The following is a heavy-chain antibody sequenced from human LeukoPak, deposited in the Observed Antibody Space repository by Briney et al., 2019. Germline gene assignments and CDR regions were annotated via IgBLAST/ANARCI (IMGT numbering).Heavy chain of an antibody. CDR2: IIPVFGTA. CDR1: GGTFSSYA. Sequence: SVKVSCKASGGTFSSYAISWVRQAPGQGLEWMGGIIPVFGTANYAQKFQGRVTITADESTSTAYMELRSLRSDDTAVYYCARTPRLAAAGTWGYGYWGQGTLVTVSS. J-gene: IGHJ4*02. D-gene: IGHD6-13*01. V-gene: IGHV1-69*13. CDR3: ARTPRLAAAGTWGYGY.